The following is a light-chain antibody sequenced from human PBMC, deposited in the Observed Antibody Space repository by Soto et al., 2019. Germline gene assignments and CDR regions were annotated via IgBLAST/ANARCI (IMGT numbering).Light chain of an antibody. V-gene: IGLV2-14*03. J-gene: IGLJ1*01. CDR2: DVA. CDR1: SSDVGGSNF. CDR3: VSYTSSTTYV. Sequence: QSALTQPASVSDSPGQSITISCTGTSSDVGGSNFVSWYQQHPGKPPKLIIYDVANRPSGVSNRFSGSKSGSTASLIISRLQTEDEADYYCVSYTSSTTYVFXTGTKVTVL.